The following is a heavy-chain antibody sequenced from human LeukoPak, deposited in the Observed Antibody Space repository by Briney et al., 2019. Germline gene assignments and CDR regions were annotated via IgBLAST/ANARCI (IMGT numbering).Heavy chain of an antibody. CDR3: ARTADGYSGYFDY. V-gene: IGHV3-53*01. CDR2: IYSGGST. Sequence: AGGSLRLSCAASGFTVSSNYMSWVRQAPGKGLEWVSDIYSGGSTYYADSVKGRFTISRDNSKNTLYLQMNSLRAEDTAVYYCARTADGYSGYFDYWGQGTLVTVSS. CDR1: GFTVSSNY. J-gene: IGHJ4*02. D-gene: IGHD5-12*01.